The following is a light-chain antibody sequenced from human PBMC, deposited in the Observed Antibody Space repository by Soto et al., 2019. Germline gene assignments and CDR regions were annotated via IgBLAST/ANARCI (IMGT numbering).Light chain of an antibody. CDR2: AAS. Sequence: DVQMTQSPSSLSASVGDSLTLTCRASQTVTSYLNWYQQKPGKAPKLLIHAASTLQSGVPSRFSGRGSGTEFTLTIISLQPEDFATYYCQQSYRFPKTFGRGTKVDIK. CDR3: QQSYRFPKT. CDR1: QTVTSY. J-gene: IGKJ1*01. V-gene: IGKV1-39*01.